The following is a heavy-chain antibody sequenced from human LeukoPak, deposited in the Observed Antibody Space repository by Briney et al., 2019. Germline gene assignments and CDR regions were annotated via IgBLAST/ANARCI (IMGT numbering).Heavy chain of an antibody. D-gene: IGHD3-3*01. Sequence: GESLKISCKGSGYIFTDYWISWVRQMPGKGLEWMGRVDPSDSYTTYSPSFQGHVTISVDKSISTAYLQWSSLKASDTAMYYCARRDFWSGYYSYFDYWGQGTLVTASS. CDR3: ARRDFWSGYYSYFDY. V-gene: IGHV5-10-1*01. J-gene: IGHJ4*02. CDR2: VDPSDSYT. CDR1: GYIFTDYW.